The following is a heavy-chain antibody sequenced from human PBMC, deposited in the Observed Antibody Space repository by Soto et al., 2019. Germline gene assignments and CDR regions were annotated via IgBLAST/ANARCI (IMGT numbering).Heavy chain of an antibody. CDR1: GGSISSGGYY. V-gene: IGHV4-31*03. Sequence: QVQLQESGPGLVKPSQTLSLTCTVSGGSISSGGYYWSWIRQHPEKGLEWIGYIYYSGSTYYNPSLKSRVTISVDTSKNQFSLKLSSVTAADTAVYYCARGGVTIFGVDTRLDYWGQGTLVTVSS. D-gene: IGHD3-3*01. CDR2: IYYSGST. J-gene: IGHJ4*02. CDR3: ARGGVTIFGVDTRLDY.